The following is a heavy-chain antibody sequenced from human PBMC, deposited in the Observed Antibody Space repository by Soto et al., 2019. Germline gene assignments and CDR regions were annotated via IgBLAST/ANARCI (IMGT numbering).Heavy chain of an antibody. V-gene: IGHV1-3*01. J-gene: IGHJ4*02. CDR3: ARGDYYDIHDY. D-gene: IGHD3-22*01. CDR2: INAGNGNT. Sequence: QVQLVQSGAEVKKPGASVKVSCKASGYTFTSYAMHWVRQAPGQRLEWMGWINAGNGNTKYLQKSQXXVTITRDTSASTAYMELSSLRSEDTAVYYCARGDYYDIHDYWGQGTLVTVSS. CDR1: GYTFTSYA.